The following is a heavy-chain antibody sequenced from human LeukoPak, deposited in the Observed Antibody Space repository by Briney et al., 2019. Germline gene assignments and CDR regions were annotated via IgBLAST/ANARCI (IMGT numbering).Heavy chain of an antibody. CDR3: ARGQGIYYGSQRAEYFQH. D-gene: IGHD3-10*01. J-gene: IGHJ1*01. CDR1: GFTFSSYW. V-gene: IGHV3-74*01. CDR2: INSDGSST. Sequence: GGSLRLSCAASGFTFSSYWMHWVRQAPGKGLVWVSRINSDGSSTSYADSVKGRFTISRDNAKNTLYLQMNSLRAEDTAVYYCARGQGIYYGSQRAEYFQHWGQGTPVTVSS.